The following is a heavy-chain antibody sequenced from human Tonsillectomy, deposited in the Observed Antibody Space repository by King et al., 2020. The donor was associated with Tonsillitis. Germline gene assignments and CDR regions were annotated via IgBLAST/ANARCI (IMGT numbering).Heavy chain of an antibody. CDR1: GFTFSIYA. CDR2: ISGSGGST. J-gene: IGHJ4*02. V-gene: IGHV3-23*04. Sequence: VQLVESGGGLVQPGGSLRLSCAASGFTFSIYAMSWVRQVPGKGLEWVSAISGSGGSTYYADSVKGRFTISRDNSKKTLYLQMNSLRDEDTAVYYCTGRMVAPRSSSDYWGQGTLVTVSS. CDR3: TGRMVAPRSSSDY. D-gene: IGHD2-15*01.